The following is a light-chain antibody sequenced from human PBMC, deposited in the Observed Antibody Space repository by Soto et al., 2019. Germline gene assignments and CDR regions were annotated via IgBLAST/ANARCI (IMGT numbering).Light chain of an antibody. V-gene: IGKV3-15*01. J-gene: IGKJ1*01. CDR2: TIS. CDR1: ETVNSN. Sequence: EIVMTQSPATLSVSPVERATLSCRASETVNSNLAWYQQKPGQAPGLLIYTISTRATGIPARFSGSGSGTEFTLTISSLQSEDFALYYCQKYNNWPRKFGQGTKGDIK. CDR3: QKYNNWPRK.